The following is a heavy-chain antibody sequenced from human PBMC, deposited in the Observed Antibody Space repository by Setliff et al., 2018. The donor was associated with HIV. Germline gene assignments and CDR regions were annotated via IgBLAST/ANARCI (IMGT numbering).Heavy chain of an antibody. Sequence: ASVKVSCKASGYPFTSYGIVWVRQAPGQGLEWMGGFDPEDGGTIHAQKFQGRVTMTEDTSTDTAYMELRSLRSEDTAVYYCAKELSYCSGGSCYFDSWGQGTLVTVSS. D-gene: IGHD2-15*01. CDR1: GYPFTSYG. CDR3: AKELSYCSGGSCYFDS. V-gene: IGHV1-24*01. CDR2: FDPEDGGT. J-gene: IGHJ4*02.